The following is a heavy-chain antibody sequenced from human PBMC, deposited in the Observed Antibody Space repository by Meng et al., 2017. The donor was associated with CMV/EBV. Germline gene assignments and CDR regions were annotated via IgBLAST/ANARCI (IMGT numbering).Heavy chain of an antibody. Sequence: GESLKISCAASGFTFNNYHMNWVRQAPGKGLELVALIWYDGSKTYYADSVKGRFTLSRDNSKDTSFLQMNSLRVEDTAVYYCAKNRVVFGVARRYHGMDVWGPGTAVTVSS. D-gene: IGHD3-3*01. J-gene: IGHJ6*02. V-gene: IGHV3-33*06. CDR2: IWYDGSKT. CDR3: AKNRVVFGVARRYHGMDV. CDR1: GFTFNNYH.